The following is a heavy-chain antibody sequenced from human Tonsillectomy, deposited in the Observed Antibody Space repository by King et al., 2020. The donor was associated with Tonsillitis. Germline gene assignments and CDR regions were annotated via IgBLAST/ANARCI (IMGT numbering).Heavy chain of an antibody. Sequence: QLQESGPGLVKPSQTLSLTCNVSGGSISGGAYYWSWIRQHPGKGLEWIGYIYNNGNTYYTPSLKSRLTISVDTSKNQFSLKLSFVTAADTAVYYCGRYEGAVFDPWGQGTLVTVSS. CDR3: GRYEGAVFDP. V-gene: IGHV4-31*03. D-gene: IGHD3-3*01. CDR1: GGSISGGAYY. J-gene: IGHJ5*02. CDR2: IYNNGNT.